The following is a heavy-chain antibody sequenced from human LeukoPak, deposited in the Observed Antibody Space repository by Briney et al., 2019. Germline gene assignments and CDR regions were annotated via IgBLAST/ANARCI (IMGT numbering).Heavy chain of an antibody. CDR1: GYTFTGYD. CDR2: INPNSGGT. J-gene: IGHJ4*02. CDR3: ARGEERYSSSWHPFDY. V-gene: IGHV1-2*02. D-gene: IGHD6-13*01. Sequence: GASVKVSCKSSGYTFTGYDMHWVRQAPGQGIERMGWINPNSGGTNYAQKFQGRVTMTRDTSISTAYMELSRLRSDDTAVYYCARGEERYSSSWHPFDYWGQGTLVTVSS.